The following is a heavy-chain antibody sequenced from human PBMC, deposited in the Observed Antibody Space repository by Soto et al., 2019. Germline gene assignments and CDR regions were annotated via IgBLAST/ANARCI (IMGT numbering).Heavy chain of an antibody. CDR2: INVGNGNT. CDR1: GYMFTRYN. J-gene: IGHJ4*02. V-gene: IGHV1-3*01. Sequence: SVTVSCSTPGYMFTRYNIHWVRQAPGQRLEWMGWINVGNGNTRYSQKFQGRLTLTRDTPGNTAYLELNSLISEDTAVYYCATPQDYDGCLDSWGQGTLVTVSS. D-gene: IGHD3-22*01. CDR3: ATPQDYDGCLDS.